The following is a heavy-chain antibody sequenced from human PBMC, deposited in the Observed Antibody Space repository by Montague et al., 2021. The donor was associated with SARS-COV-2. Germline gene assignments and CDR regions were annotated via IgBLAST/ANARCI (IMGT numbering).Heavy chain of an antibody. CDR1: GGSISSGGYY. V-gene: IGHV4-31*03. J-gene: IGHJ6*03. Sequence: TLSLTCTVSGGSISSGGYYWIWICPHPGKGLEWLGYTYYSGSNYYTPTLKSRVTMSVDTSKNLFSLKLSSVTAADTAVYYCAATDDGYLVYYYYYMDVWGKGTTVTVSS. D-gene: IGHD5-18*01. CDR2: TYYSGSN. CDR3: AATDDGYLVYYYYYMDV.